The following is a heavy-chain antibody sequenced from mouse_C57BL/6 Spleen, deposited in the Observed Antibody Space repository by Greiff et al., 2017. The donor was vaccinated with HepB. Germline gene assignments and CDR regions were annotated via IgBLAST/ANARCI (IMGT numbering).Heavy chain of an antibody. CDR2: IDPETGGT. J-gene: IGHJ2*01. CDR1: GYTFTDYE. D-gene: IGHD2-5*01. Sequence: QVQLQQSGAELVRPGASVTLSCKASGYTFTDYEMHWVKQTPVHGLEWIGAIDPETGGTAYNQKFKGKAILTADKSSSTAYMELRSLTSEDSAVYYCTDGEAYSNYFDYWGQGTTLTVSS. CDR3: TDGEAYSNYFDY. V-gene: IGHV1-15*01.